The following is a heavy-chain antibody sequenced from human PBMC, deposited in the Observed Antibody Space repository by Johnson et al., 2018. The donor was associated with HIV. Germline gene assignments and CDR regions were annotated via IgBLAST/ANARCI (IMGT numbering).Heavy chain of an antibody. Sequence: VQLVESGGGVVQPGRSLRLSCAASGFTFSSYAMHWVRQAPGKGLEWVAVISYDGSNKYYADSVKGRFTIPRDNSKNTLYLQMNSLRAEDTAVYYCARGSYDFWSGYYTGHDAFDIWGQGTMVTVSS. V-gene: IGHV3-30*04. J-gene: IGHJ3*02. CDR2: ISYDGSNK. CDR3: ARGSYDFWSGYYTGHDAFDI. CDR1: GFTFSSYA. D-gene: IGHD3-3*01.